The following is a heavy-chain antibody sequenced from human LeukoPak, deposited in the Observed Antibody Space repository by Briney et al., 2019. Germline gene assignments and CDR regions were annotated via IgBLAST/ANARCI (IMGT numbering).Heavy chain of an antibody. CDR3: ARDFSRFVSGYFVDIFDI. Sequence: GASVKVSCTAFGYTFTSCGISWVRQAPGEGLEWMGWISTYDDGTSSAPNFQGRVTLTKDTSTNTVYMELTSLRSDDTATYYCARDFSRFVSGYFVDIFDIWGQGTMVTVSS. J-gene: IGHJ3*02. CDR1: GYTFTSCG. V-gene: IGHV1-18*01. CDR2: ISTYDDGT. D-gene: IGHD2/OR15-2a*01.